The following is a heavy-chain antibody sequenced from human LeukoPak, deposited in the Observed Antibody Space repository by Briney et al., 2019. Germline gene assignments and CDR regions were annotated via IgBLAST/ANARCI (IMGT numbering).Heavy chain of an antibody. CDR2: INPNSGGT. CDR3: ARDLSGVYYDSSGYYGY. J-gene: IGHJ4*02. Sequence: GASVKVSCKASGYTFTGYYMHWVRQAPGQGLEWMGWINPNSGGTNYAQKFPGRVTTTRDTSISTAYMELSTLRSDDTAVYYWARDLSGVYYDSSGYYGYWGQGTLVTVSS. V-gene: IGHV1-2*02. D-gene: IGHD3-22*01. CDR1: GYTFTGYY.